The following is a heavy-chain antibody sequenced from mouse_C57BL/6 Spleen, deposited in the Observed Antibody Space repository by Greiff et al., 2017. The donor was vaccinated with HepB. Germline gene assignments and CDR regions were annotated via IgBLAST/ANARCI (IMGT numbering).Heavy chain of an antibody. J-gene: IGHJ2*01. V-gene: IGHV1-55*01. D-gene: IGHD2-5*01. CDR3: ARTTYSNYYCDY. CDR1: GYTFTSYW. CDR2: IYPGSGST. Sequence: VQLQQSGAELVKPGASVKMSCKASGYTFTSYWITWVKQRPGQGLEWIGDIYPGSGSTNYNEKFKSKATLTVDTSSSTAYMQLSSLTSEDSAVYYRARTTYSNYYCDYWGQVTTRTVSS.